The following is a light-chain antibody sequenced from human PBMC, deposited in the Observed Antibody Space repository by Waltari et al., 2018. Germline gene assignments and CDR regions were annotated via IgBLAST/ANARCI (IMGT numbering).Light chain of an antibody. CDR3: EQYNKWPPWT. V-gene: IGKV3D-15*01. CDR2: GAS. Sequence: EIVMTQSPATLSVSPGERATLSCRASQSVSSDLAWYQQKPGQAPRLLIYGASTRATGIPARVSGSGVGTEFTLTISSLQSEDFAVYYCEQYNKWPPWTFGQGTKVEIK. CDR1: QSVSSD. J-gene: IGKJ1*01.